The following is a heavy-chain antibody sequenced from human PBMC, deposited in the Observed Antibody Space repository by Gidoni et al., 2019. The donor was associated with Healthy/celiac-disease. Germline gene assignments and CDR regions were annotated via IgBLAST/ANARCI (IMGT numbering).Heavy chain of an antibody. D-gene: IGHD3-22*01. CDR2: ISGSGGST. CDR3: AKVDYDSSGYYFVNAFDI. Sequence: FTFSSYAMSWVRQAPGKGLEWVSAISGSGGSTYYADSVKGRFTISRDNSKNTLYLQMNSLRAEDTAVYYCAKVDYDSSGYYFVNAFDIWGQGTMVTVSS. CDR1: FTFSSYA. J-gene: IGHJ3*02. V-gene: IGHV3-23*01.